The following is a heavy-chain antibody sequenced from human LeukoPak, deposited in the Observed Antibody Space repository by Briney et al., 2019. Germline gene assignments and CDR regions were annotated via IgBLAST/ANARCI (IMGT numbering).Heavy chain of an antibody. CDR2: ILYDGSSK. D-gene: IGHD6-19*01. CDR3: AKEDVSGWYGIGY. J-gene: IGHJ4*02. Sequence: GGSLRLSCAASGLTFSSYGMHWVRQAPGKGLEWVALILYDGSSKYYADSVKGRFTISRDNSKNTLYLQMNSLRAEDTAVYYCAKEDVSGWYGIGYWGQGTLLTVSS. CDR1: GLTFSSYG. V-gene: IGHV3-30*18.